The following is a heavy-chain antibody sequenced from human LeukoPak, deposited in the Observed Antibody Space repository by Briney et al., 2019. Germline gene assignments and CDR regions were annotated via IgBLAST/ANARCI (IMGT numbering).Heavy chain of an antibody. CDR1: GFTFSSYA. D-gene: IGHD5-18*01. V-gene: IGHV3-23*01. J-gene: IGHJ4*02. CDR3: ARDVDTAMVTPRFDY. CDR2: ISGSGGST. Sequence: GGSLRLSCAASGFTFSSYAMSWVRQAPGKGLEWVSAISGSGGSTYYADSVKGRFTISRDNSKNTLYLQMNSLRAEDTAVYYCARDVDTAMVTPRFDYWGQGTLVTVSS.